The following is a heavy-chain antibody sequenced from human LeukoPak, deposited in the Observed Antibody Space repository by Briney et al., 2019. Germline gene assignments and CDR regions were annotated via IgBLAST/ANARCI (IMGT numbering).Heavy chain of an antibody. CDR3: AREVTGYGGGPLFDY. V-gene: IGHV3-21*01. CDR1: GFTFSSYS. D-gene: IGHD4-23*01. J-gene: IGHJ4*02. CDR2: ISSSGTYK. Sequence: GGSLRLPCAVSGFTFSSYSMSWVRQAPGKGLEWVSSISSSGTYKYYADSVKGRFTISRDNAKNSLYLQMNSLRAEDTAVYYCAREVTGYGGGPLFDYWGQGTLVTVSS.